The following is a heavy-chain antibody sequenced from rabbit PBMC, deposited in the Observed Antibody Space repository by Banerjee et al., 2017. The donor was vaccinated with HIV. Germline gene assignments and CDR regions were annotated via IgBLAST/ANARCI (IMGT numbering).Heavy chain of an antibody. CDR2: IDTSSGSA. J-gene: IGHJ6*01. Sequence: QEQLKETGGSLVQPGGSLTLSCNASGFDFSSYYYMCWVRQAPGKGLELIACIDTSSGSALYVSWAKGRFTISKTSSTTVTLQMTSLTAADTATYFCAREESDGGGHLKLWGPGTLVTVS. CDR3: AREESDGGGHLKL. CDR1: GFDFSSYYY. D-gene: IGHD2-1*01. V-gene: IGHV1S45*01.